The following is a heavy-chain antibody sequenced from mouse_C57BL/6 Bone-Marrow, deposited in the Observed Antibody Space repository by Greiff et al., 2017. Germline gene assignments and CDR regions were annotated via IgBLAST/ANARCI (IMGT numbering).Heavy chain of an antibody. Sequence: VQLQQSGAELARPGASVKLSCKASGYTFTSYGISWVKQRTGQGLEWIGEIYPRSGNTYYNEKFKGKATLTADKSSSTAYMELRSLTSEDSAVYFCARGNYYGSSSHYYAMDYWGQGTSVTGSS. CDR2: IYPRSGNT. CDR1: GYTFTSYG. CDR3: ARGNYYGSSSHYYAMDY. D-gene: IGHD1-1*01. V-gene: IGHV1-81*01. J-gene: IGHJ4*01.